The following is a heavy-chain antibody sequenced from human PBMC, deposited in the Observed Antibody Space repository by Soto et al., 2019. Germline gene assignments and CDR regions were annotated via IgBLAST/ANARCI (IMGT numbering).Heavy chain of an antibody. V-gene: IGHV4-34*01. CDR2: INHSGST. Sequence: SETLSLTCAVYGGSFSGYYWSWIRQPPGKGLEWIGEINHSGSTNYNPSLKSRVTISVDTSKNQFSLKLSSVTAADTAVYYCARGRVFGVVIKNYYGMDVWGQGTTVTASS. D-gene: IGHD3-3*01. J-gene: IGHJ6*02. CDR3: ARGRVFGVVIKNYYGMDV. CDR1: GGSFSGYY.